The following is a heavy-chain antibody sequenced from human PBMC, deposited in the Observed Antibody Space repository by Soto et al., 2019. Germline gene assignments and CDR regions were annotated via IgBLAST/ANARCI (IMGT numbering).Heavy chain of an antibody. CDR2: VENSGST. J-gene: IGHJ5*02. V-gene: IGHV4-61*01. CDR3: ARERGDSHWIDP. CDR1: GGSVSSESYY. Sequence: SETLSLTCSVSGGSVSSESYYWSWIRQTPGKGLEWIGDVENSGSTKYNPSLKSRVTISVDTSKNQFSLKLSSVTGADTAVYYCARERGDSHWIDPWGQGTLVTVSS. D-gene: IGHD2-21*01.